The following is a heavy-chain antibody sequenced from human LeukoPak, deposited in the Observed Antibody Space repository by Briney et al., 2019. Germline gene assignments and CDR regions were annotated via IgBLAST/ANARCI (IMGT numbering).Heavy chain of an antibody. CDR1: GYTFTSYG. CDR2: ISAYNGNT. V-gene: IGHV1-18*04. CDR3: AFYCSSTSCYDADVDY. J-gene: IGHJ4*02. D-gene: IGHD2-2*01. Sequence: ASVKVSCTASGYTFTSYGISWVRQAPGQGLEWMGWISAYNGNTNYAQMLQGRVTMTTDTSTSTAYMELRSLRSDDPAVYYCAFYCSSTSCYDADVDYWGQGTLVTVSS.